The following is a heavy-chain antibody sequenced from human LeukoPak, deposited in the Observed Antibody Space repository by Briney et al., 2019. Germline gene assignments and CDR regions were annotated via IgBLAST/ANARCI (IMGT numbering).Heavy chain of an antibody. CDR1: GFTFSSYA. Sequence: GGSLRLSCAASGFTFSSYAMSWVRQAPGKGLEWVSTISGSADSTYYADSVKGRFTISRDNSNNTLYLQMSSLRADDTAVYFCAKSYSSSPESNWFDPWGQGTLVTVSS. CDR3: AKSYSSSPESNWFDP. V-gene: IGHV3-23*01. J-gene: IGHJ5*02. D-gene: IGHD2-2*01. CDR2: ISGSADST.